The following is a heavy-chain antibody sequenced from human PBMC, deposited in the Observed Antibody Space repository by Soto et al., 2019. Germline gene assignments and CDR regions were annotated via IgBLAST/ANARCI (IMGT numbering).Heavy chain of an antibody. CDR1: GYTFTGYY. V-gene: IGHV1-2*02. Sequence: QVQLVQSGAEVEKPGASVKVSCKASGYTFTGYYVHWVRQAPGQGLEWMGWINPNSGVTTYAHKYQGRVTMTRDTSISTADMELSRLRSDDTAVYYCARGGAVAGTEWGQGTLVTVSS. J-gene: IGHJ4*02. CDR3: ARGGAVAGTE. D-gene: IGHD6-19*01. CDR2: INPNSGVT.